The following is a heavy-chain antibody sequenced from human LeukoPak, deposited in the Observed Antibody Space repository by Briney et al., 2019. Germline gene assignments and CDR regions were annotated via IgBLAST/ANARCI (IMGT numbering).Heavy chain of an antibody. CDR3: AKDLSYVDTAMDSDY. Sequence: GSLRLSCAASGFTFSSYAMSSVRQAPGKGLEWVSAISGSGGSTYYADSVKGRFTISRDNSKNTLYLQMNSLRAEDTAVYYCAKDLSYVDTAMDSDYWGQGTLVTVSS. CDR2: ISGSGGST. D-gene: IGHD5-18*01. CDR1: GFTFSSYA. V-gene: IGHV3-23*01. J-gene: IGHJ4*02.